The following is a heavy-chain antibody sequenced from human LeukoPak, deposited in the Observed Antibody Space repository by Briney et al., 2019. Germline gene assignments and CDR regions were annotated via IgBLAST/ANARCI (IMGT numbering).Heavy chain of an antibody. CDR1: GGSISSYY. J-gene: IGHJ6*03. CDR2: IYYSGST. V-gene: IGHV4-59*01. D-gene: IGHD3-10*01. Sequence: SETLSLTCTVSGGSISSYYWSWIRQPPGKGLEWIGYIYYSGSTNYNPSLKSRVTISVDTSKNQFSLKLSSVTAADTAVYYCARVPYYGSGSWAYYYMDVWGKGTTVTVSS. CDR3: ARVPYYGSGSWAYYYMDV.